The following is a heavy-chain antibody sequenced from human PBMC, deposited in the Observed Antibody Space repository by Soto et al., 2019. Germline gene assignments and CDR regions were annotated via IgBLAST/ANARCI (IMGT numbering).Heavy chain of an antibody. D-gene: IGHD5-18*01. CDR2: VWLVGSNK. J-gene: IGHJ4*02. Sequence: QVQLVESGGGVVQTGRSLRLSCAASGFTFSSYGMHWVRQAPGKGLEWVAVVWLVGSNKYYTDSVKGRFTISRDNSKNTLYLQMNSLRAGDTAVYYCARGLWSFDYWGQGTLVTV. V-gene: IGHV3-33*01. CDR3: ARGLWSFDY. CDR1: GFTFSSYG.